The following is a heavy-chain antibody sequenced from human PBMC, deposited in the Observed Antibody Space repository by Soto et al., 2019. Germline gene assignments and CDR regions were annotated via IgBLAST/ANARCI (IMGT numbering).Heavy chain of an antibody. V-gene: IGHV4-34*01. CDR2: INHSGST. D-gene: IGHD2-21*02. CDR1: GGSFSGYY. Sequence: QVQLQQWGAGLLKPSETLSLTCAVYGGSFSGYYWSWIRQPPGKGLEWIGEINHSGSTNYNPSLKRRVTISVDTSKNQFSLKLSSVTAADTAVYYCARGGDGGNSVDYWGQGTLVTVSS. J-gene: IGHJ4*02. CDR3: ARGGDGGNSVDY.